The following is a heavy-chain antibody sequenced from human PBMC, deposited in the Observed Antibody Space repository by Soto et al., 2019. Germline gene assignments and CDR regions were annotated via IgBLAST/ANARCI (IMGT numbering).Heavy chain of an antibody. CDR1: GGSISGGRYY. CDR2: IYDNGIT. CDR3: RRDRGFGMDV. V-gene: IGHV4-31*03. J-gene: IGHJ6*02. Sequence: QVPLQESGPGLVKPSQTLSLTCNVSGGSISGGRYYWNWIRQHPGKGLEWIGNIYDNGITYYNPSLKSRVIISEDTSKNQFSLRLSSVTAADTAVYYCRRDRGFGMDVWGQGTTVTVSS.